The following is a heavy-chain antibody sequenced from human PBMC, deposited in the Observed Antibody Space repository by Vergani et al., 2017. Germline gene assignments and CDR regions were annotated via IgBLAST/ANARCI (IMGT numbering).Heavy chain of an antibody. V-gene: IGHV4-4*01. CDR1: GGSISSSNW. J-gene: IGHJ5*02. D-gene: IGHD6-19*01. CDR2: IHHSGST. CDR3: ARHSTVEWLVKLGWIDP. Sequence: QVQLQESGPGLVKPPGTLSLTCVVSGGSISSSNWWSWVRQSPGKGLEWIGEIHHSGSTHYNPSLKSRVTMSVDTSKNQFSLKLSSVTAADTAVYFCARHSTVEWLVKLGWIDPWGQGILVTVSS.